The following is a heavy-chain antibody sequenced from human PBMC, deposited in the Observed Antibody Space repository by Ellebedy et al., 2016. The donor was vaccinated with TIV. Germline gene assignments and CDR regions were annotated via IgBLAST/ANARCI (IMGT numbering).Heavy chain of an antibody. CDR2: IYQDGSEK. J-gene: IGHJ5*01. CDR1: GFSFRNYW. Sequence: GGSLRLSCVASGFSFRNYWMGWVRQPPGKGLEWVANIYQDGSEKYYVDSVEGRFTISRDNAKNSLYLEMKSLRAEDTAVYYCARRGSYGDYAVQVNNWFDSWGQGTPVTVSP. D-gene: IGHD4-17*01. V-gene: IGHV3-7*01. CDR3: ARRGSYGDYAVQVNNWFDS.